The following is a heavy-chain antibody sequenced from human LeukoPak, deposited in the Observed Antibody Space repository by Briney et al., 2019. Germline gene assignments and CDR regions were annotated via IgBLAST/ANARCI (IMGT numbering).Heavy chain of an antibody. D-gene: IGHD3-16*02. V-gene: IGHV3-53*01. CDR1: GFTVSSNY. Sequence: GGSLRLSCAASGFTVSSNYMSWVRQAPGKGLEWVSVIYSGGFTYYADSVKGRFTISRDNSKNTLYLQMNSLRAEDTAVYYCAKSPYVWGSYRYRLPTFDYWGQGTLVTVSS. CDR2: IYSGGFT. CDR3: AKSPYVWGSYRYRLPTFDY. J-gene: IGHJ4*02.